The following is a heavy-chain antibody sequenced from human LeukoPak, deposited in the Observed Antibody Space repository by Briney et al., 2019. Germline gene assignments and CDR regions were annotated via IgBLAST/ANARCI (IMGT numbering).Heavy chain of an antibody. CDR3: ARGQWFRAF. CDR2: IHYSGSA. V-gene: IGHV4-61*08. CDR1: GGSISSGGYY. J-gene: IGHJ4*02. Sequence: SETLSLTCTVSGGSISSGGYYWTWIRQPPGKGLEWIGEIHYSGSATYNPSLKSRVTISVDTSKNQFSLKMNSVTAADTAVYYCARGQWFRAFWSRGTPVTVSS. D-gene: IGHD3-10*01.